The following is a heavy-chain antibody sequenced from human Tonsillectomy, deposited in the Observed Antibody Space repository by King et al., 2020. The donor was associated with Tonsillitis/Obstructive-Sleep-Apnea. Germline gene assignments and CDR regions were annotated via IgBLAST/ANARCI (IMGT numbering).Heavy chain of an antibody. CDR2: IFWDDDK. CDR3: AHRPSATGNYYYMDV. V-gene: IGHV2-5*02. Sequence: ITLKESGPTLVKPTQTLTLTCTFSGFSLSTSGAGVGWIRQPPGKALEWLALIFWDDDKRYSPSLKSRLTITKDTSKNQVVLTITNMDPVDTATYYCAHRPSATGNYYYMDVWGKGTTVTVSS. D-gene: IGHD4-11*01. CDR1: GFSLSTSGAG. J-gene: IGHJ6*03.